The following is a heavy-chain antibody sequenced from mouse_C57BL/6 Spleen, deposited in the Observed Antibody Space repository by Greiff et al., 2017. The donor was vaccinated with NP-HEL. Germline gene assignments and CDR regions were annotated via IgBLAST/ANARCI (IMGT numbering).Heavy chain of an antibody. CDR1: GYAFSSSW. V-gene: IGHV1-82*01. D-gene: IGHD2-1*01. CDR3: ARDPYGNIDY. CDR2: IYPGDGDT. J-gene: IGHJ2*01. Sequence: QVQLQQSGPELVKPGASVKISCKASGYAFSSSWMNWVKQRPGKGLEWIGRIYPGDGDTNYNGKFKGKATLTADKSSSPAYMPLSSLTSEDSAVYFCARDPYGNIDYWGQGTTLTVSS.